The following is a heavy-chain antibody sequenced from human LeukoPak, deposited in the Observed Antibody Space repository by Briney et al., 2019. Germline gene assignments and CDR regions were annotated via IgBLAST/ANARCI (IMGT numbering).Heavy chain of an antibody. Sequence: GGSLRLSCEASGFTFSSHGMHWVRQAPGKGLEWVAFIRYDGSNKYYADSVKGRFTISRDNFKNTLYLQMNSLRAEDTAVYYCAKTSGLDYDFWSGYYSYFDYWGQGTLVTVSS. D-gene: IGHD3-3*01. CDR1: GFTFSSHG. CDR2: IRYDGSNK. CDR3: AKTSGLDYDFWSGYYSYFDY. V-gene: IGHV3-30*02. J-gene: IGHJ4*02.